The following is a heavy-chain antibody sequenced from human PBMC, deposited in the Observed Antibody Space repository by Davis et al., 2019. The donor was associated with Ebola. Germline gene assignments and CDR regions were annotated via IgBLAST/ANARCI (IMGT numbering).Heavy chain of an antibody. J-gene: IGHJ4*02. V-gene: IGHV3-33*06. CDR1: GFTFSSYG. D-gene: IGHD5-12*01. CDR3: AKDKVHSGYHYGYFDY. CDR2: IWYYGSDR. Sequence: PGGSLRLSCAASGFTFSSYGMHWVRQAPGKGLEWVAVIWYYGSDRYYADSVKGRFTISRDNSKNTLYLQMNSLRAEDTAVYYCAKDKVHSGYHYGYFDYWGQGTLVTVSS.